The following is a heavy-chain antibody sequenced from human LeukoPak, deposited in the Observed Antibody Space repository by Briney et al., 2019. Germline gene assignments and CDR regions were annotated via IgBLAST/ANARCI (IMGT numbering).Heavy chain of an antibody. J-gene: IGHJ6*02. CDR2: IGAGGAAT. Sequence: GGSLRLSCAASGFTFTTYAMTWVRQAPGKGLEWVSSIGAGGAATFYSDSVKGRFTISRDNSMNTLYLQMNSLRADDTAVYYCGRPTKFWLIQGDGVDIWGQGTTVTVSS. CDR1: GFTFTTYA. D-gene: IGHD6-19*01. CDR3: GRPTKFWLIQGDGVDI. V-gene: IGHV3-23*01.